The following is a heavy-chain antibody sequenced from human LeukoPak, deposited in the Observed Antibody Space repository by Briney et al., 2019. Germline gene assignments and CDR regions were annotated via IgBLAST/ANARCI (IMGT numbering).Heavy chain of an antibody. V-gene: IGHV1-8*01. Sequence: ASVKVSCKASGYTFTNYDINWVRQATGQGLEWMGWMNPSSGNTDYSQNFQGRVTMTRNTSISTAYMELISLRSEDTAVYYCARGGYDSSGPRAFDIWGQGTMVTVSS. CDR1: GYTFTNYD. D-gene: IGHD3-22*01. J-gene: IGHJ3*02. CDR2: MNPSSGNT. CDR3: ARGGYDSSGPRAFDI.